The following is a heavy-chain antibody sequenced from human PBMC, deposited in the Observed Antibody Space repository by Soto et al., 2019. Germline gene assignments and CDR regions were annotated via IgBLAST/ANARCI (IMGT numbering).Heavy chain of an antibody. CDR2: MNPNSGNT. V-gene: IGHV1-8*01. J-gene: IGHJ4*02. Sequence: QVQLVQSGAEVKKPGASVKVSCKASGYTFTSYDINWVRQATGQGLEWMGWMNPNSGNTGYAQKFQGRVTMTRNTSISTAYMELSSLRSEDTAVYYCARGQNNKWLRFIIHQYYFDYWGQGTLVTVSS. CDR3: ARGQNNKWLRFIIHQYYFDY. CDR1: GYTFTSYD. D-gene: IGHD5-12*01.